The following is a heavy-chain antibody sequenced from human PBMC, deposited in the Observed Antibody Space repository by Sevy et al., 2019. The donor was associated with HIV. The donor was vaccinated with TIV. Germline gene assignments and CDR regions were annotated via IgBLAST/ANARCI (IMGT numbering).Heavy chain of an antibody. CDR2: INHSGST. Sequence: SETLSLTCAVYDGSFSGYYWSWIRQPPGKGLEWIGEINHSGSTNYNPSLKSRVTISVDTSKNQFSLKLSSVTAADTAVYYCARDQVGGDSNYYYYYGMDVWGQGTTVTVSS. D-gene: IGHD2-21*01. CDR1: DGSFSGYY. V-gene: IGHV4-34*01. CDR3: ARDQVGGDSNYYYYYGMDV. J-gene: IGHJ6*02.